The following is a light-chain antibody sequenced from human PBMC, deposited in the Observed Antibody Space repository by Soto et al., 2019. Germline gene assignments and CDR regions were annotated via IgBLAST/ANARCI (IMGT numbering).Light chain of an antibody. V-gene: IGKV3-20*01. CDR2: GAS. CDR1: QSVSNNY. J-gene: IGKJ5*01. CDR3: QQYGSSPPIT. Sequence: EILFTQSPGTLSLSPGERATLSCRASQSVSNNYLAWYQQKPGQAPRLLIYGASNRATGIPDRFSGSGSGTDFTLTISRLEPEDFAAYYCQQYGSSPPITFGQGTRLEIK.